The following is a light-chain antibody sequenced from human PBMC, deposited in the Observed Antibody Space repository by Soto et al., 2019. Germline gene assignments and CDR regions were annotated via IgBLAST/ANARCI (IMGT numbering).Light chain of an antibody. J-gene: IGKJ3*01. CDR2: GAS. V-gene: IGKV3-20*01. CDR1: QTISNNY. Sequence: EIVLTQSPGTLSLSAGERATLSCRASQTISNNYLAWYQQKPGQAPRLLIFGASYRATGIPDRFSGSGSGTAFTLTISRLEPEDFAVYYCQQYGRSPPEFTFGPGTKVDIK. CDR3: QQYGRSPPEFT.